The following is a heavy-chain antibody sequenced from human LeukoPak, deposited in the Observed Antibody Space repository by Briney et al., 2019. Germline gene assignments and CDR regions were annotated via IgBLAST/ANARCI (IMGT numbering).Heavy chain of an antibody. V-gene: IGHV1-18*01. CDR1: GYTFTSYG. D-gene: IGHD6-13*01. CDR2: ISAYNGNT. CDR3: ARVEQQLVGDASDI. J-gene: IGHJ3*02. Sequence: ASVKVSCKASGYTFTSYGISWVRQAPGQGLEWMGWISAYNGNTNYAQKLRGRVTMTTDTSTSTAYMELRSLRSDDTAVYYCARVEQQLVGDASDIWGQGTMVTVSS.